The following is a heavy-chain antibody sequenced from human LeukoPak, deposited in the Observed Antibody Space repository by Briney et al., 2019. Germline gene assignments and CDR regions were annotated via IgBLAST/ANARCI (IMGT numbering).Heavy chain of an antibody. CDR3: AREARVLTGFDY. CDR2: ISYDGSNK. D-gene: IGHD3-9*01. V-gene: IGHV3-30-3*01. Sequence: GGSLRLSCAASGXTFSSYAMHWVRQAPGKGLEWVAAISYDGSNKYYADSVKGRFTISRDNSKNTLYLQMNSLRTEDTAVYYCAREARVLTGFDYWGQGTLVTVSS. CDR1: GXTFSSYA. J-gene: IGHJ4*02.